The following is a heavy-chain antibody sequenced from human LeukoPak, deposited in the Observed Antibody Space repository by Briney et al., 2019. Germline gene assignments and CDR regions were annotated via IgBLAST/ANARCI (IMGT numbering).Heavy chain of an antibody. J-gene: IGHJ3*02. Sequence: GGSLRLSCAASGFTFDDYAMHWVRQAPGKGLEWVSGISWNSGSIGCADSVKGRFTISRDNAKNSLYLQMNSLRAEDTALYYCAKDTSPYYYDSSGYNDAFDIWGQGTMVTVSS. CDR2: ISWNSGSI. D-gene: IGHD3-22*01. CDR3: AKDTSPYYYDSSGYNDAFDI. V-gene: IGHV3-9*01. CDR1: GFTFDDYA.